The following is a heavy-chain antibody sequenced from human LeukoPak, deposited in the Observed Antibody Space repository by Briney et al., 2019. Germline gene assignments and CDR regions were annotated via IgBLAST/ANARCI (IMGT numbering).Heavy chain of an antibody. V-gene: IGHV4-4*02. CDR2: IYHSGST. D-gene: IGHD3-3*01. J-gene: IGHJ4*02. CDR3: ARDLRGGGFWSGYPFDY. CDR1: GGSISSSNW. Sequence: PSETPSLTCAVSGGSISSSNWWSWVRQPPGKGLEWIGAIYHSGSTNYNPSLKSRVTISVDKSKNQLSLKLSSVTAADTAVYYCARDLRGGGFWSGYPFDYWGQGTLVTVSS.